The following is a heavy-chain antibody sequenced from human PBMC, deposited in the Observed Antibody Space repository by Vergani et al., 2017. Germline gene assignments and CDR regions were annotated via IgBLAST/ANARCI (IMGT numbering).Heavy chain of an antibody. V-gene: IGHV3-53*01. CDR1: GFTVSSNY. D-gene: IGHD5-12*01. J-gene: IGHJ4*02. CDR3: ARGHVDIVATIHLINDY. Sequence: EVQLVESGGGLVQPGGSLRLSCAASGFTVSSNYMSWVRQAPGKGLEWVSVIYSGGSTYYADSVKGRFTISRDNSKNTLYLQMNSLRAEDTAVYYCARGHVDIVATIHLINDYWGQGTLVTVSS. CDR2: IYSGGST.